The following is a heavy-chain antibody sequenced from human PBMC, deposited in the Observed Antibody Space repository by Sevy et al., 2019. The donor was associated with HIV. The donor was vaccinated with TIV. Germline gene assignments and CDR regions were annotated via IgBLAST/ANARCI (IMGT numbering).Heavy chain of an antibody. J-gene: IGHJ4*02. CDR1: GFSFTSYW. Sequence: GGSLRLSCAASGFSFTSYWMSWVRQTPEKGLEWVANINQVGTEKNYVDSVKGRFTISRDNAKNSLYLQMNSLRAEDTAVYYCARDLWGGVSGDETRYYFDYWGQGTLVTVSS. D-gene: IGHD3-16*01. CDR3: ARDLWGGVSGDETRYYFDY. V-gene: IGHV3-7*01. CDR2: INQVGTEK.